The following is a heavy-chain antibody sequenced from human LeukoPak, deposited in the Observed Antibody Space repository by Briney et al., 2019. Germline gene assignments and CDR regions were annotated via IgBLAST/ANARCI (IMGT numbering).Heavy chain of an antibody. CDR1: GFTFSRYA. D-gene: IGHD2-2*01. V-gene: IGHV3-21*05. CDR2: INTDSSDI. J-gene: IGHJ4*02. Sequence: GGSLRLSCAASGFTFSRYAMNWVRQAPGKGLEWVSYINTDSSDIHYADSAKGRFTISRDNARNTLYLQLSSLRAEDSGVYYCARDTFQPGLIDSWGQGTLVTVSS. CDR3: ARDTFQPGLIDS.